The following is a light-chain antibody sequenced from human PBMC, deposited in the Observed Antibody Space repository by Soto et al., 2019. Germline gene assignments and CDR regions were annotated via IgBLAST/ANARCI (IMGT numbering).Light chain of an antibody. Sequence: EIVLTQSPCTLSSSPGERATLSCRASQSVSSSYLAWYQQKPGQAPSHLIYGASSRVAGIPDRFSGSGSGTDVTLTISRLEPEDVAAYYCQQYGSTPPITFGQGTRLEIK. CDR1: QSVSSSY. CDR2: GAS. CDR3: QQYGSTPPIT. V-gene: IGKV3-20*01. J-gene: IGKJ5*01.